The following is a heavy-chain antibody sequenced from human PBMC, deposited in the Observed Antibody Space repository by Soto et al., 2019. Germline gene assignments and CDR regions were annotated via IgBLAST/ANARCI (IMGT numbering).Heavy chain of an antibody. V-gene: IGHV3-23*01. Sequence: EVQLLESGGGLVQPGGSLRLSCAASGFTFSSYAMSWVRQAPGKGLEWVSAISGSGGSTYYADSVKGRFTISRDNSKNTLYQQMNSLRAEDTAVYYCAKDETLGGSYSVAGKGVFDYWGQGPLVTVSS. CDR2: ISGSGGST. CDR1: GFTFSSYA. J-gene: IGHJ4*02. CDR3: AKDETLGGSYSVAGKGVFDY. D-gene: IGHD6-19*01.